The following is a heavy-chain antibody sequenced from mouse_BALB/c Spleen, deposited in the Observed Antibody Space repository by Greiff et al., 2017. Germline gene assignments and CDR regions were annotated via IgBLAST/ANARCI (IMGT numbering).Heavy chain of an antibody. CDR1: DFNIKDTY. D-gene: IGHD1-2*01. V-gene: IGHV14-3*02. J-gene: IGHJ3*01. CDR2: IDPANGNT. Sequence: VQLKESGAELVKPGASVKLSCTASDFNIKDTYMHWVKQRPEQGLEWIGRIDPANGNTKYDPKFQGKATITADTSSNTAYLQLSSLTSEDTAVYYCASDYGPWFAYWGQGTVVTVSA. CDR3: ASDYGPWFAY.